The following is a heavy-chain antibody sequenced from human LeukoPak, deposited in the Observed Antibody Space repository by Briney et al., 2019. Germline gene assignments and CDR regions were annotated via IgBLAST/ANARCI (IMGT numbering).Heavy chain of an antibody. V-gene: IGHV4-61*01. CDR1: GGSISSSSYY. D-gene: IGHD3-22*01. Sequence: SETLSLTCTVSGGSISSSSYYWTWIRQPPGMGLEWIGYIYYTGSTNYNPSLKSRVTISLDTSKNQFSLHLSFVTAADTAVYYCARAPNGYYPLDYWGQGTLVTVSS. CDR2: IYYTGST. J-gene: IGHJ4*02. CDR3: ARAPNGYYPLDY.